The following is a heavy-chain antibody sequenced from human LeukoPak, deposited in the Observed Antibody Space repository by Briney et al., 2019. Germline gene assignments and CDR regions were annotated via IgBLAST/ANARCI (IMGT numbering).Heavy chain of an antibody. J-gene: IGHJ4*02. CDR1: GLTFSSYS. CDR3: ARWDRFHGV. CDR2: VSSSSSYI. Sequence: GSLRLSCAASGLTFSSYSMIWVRQAPGKGLEWVSSVSSSSSYIYYANSVKGRFTISRDNAKTSLYLQMNSLGVEDTAVYYCARWDRFHGVWGQGTLVTVSS. V-gene: IGHV3-21*01. D-gene: IGHD1-14*01.